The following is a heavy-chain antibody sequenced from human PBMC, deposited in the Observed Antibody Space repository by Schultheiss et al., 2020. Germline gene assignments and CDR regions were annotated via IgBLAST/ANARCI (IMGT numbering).Heavy chain of an antibody. J-gene: IGHJ4*02. CDR3: TRDTYYYDSSGYYPYFDY. CDR1: GFTFGDYA. CDR2: IRSKAYGGTT. Sequence: GESLKISCTASGFTFGDYAMSWFRQAPGKGLEWVGFIRSKAYGGTTEYAASVKGRFTISRDDSKSIAYLQMNSLKTEDTAVYYCTRDTYYYDSSGYYPYFDYWGQGTLVTVSS. D-gene: IGHD3-22*01. V-gene: IGHV3-49*03.